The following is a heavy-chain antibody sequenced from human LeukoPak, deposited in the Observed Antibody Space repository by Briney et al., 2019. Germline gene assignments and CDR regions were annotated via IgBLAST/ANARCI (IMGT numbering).Heavy chain of an antibody. D-gene: IGHD3-22*01. Sequence: ASVKVSCKASGYTFTGYYMHWVRQAPGQGLEWMGWINPNSGGTNYAQKFQGRVTMTEDTSTDTAYMELSSLRSEDTAVYYCATYTFYHDSSGSFDYWGQGTLVTVSS. CDR1: GYTFTGYY. CDR3: ATYTFYHDSSGSFDY. CDR2: INPNSGGT. V-gene: IGHV1-2*02. J-gene: IGHJ4*02.